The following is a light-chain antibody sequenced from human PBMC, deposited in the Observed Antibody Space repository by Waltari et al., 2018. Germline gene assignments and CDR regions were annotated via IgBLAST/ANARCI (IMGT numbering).Light chain of an antibody. CDR3: CSSPESSTSWV. V-gene: IGLV2-23*02. CDR1: RCALGSYHL. CDR2: KVP. J-gene: IGLJ3*02. Sequence: QSALTPPASVSGSPGQSITISCTGPRCALGSYHLVSRFQQHPDTAPKLLIYKVPHRPSEVSNRFSGSASGNTAYLTISGLQAEDEADYYCCSSPESSTSWVFGGGTKLTVL.